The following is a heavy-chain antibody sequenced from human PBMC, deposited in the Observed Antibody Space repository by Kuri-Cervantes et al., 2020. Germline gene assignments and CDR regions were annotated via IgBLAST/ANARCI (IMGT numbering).Heavy chain of an antibody. CDR3: ARTHYYGSGSYTQRDY. J-gene: IGHJ4*02. D-gene: IGHD3-10*01. V-gene: IGHV4-38-2*02. CDR1: GYSISSGYY. Sequence: GSLRLSCTVSGYSISSGYYWGWIRQPPGKGLEWIGSIYHSGSTYYNPSLKSRVTISVDTSKNQFPLKLSSVTATDTAVYYCARTHYYGSGSYTQRDYWGQGTLVTVSS. CDR2: IYHSGST.